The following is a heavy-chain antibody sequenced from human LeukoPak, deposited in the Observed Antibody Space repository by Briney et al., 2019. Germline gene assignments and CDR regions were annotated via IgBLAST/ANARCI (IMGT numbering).Heavy chain of an antibody. CDR2: IGTAGDT. Sequence: GGSLRLSCAASGFTFSDYDMHWVRQATGKGLEWVSAIGTAGDTYYTGSVKGRSTISRENAKNSLYLQMNSLRAGDTAVHYCARVAKERVGGVYYFDYWGQGTLVTVSS. V-gene: IGHV3-13*01. CDR3: ARVAKERVGGVYYFDY. J-gene: IGHJ4*02. CDR1: GFTFSDYD. D-gene: IGHD1-1*01.